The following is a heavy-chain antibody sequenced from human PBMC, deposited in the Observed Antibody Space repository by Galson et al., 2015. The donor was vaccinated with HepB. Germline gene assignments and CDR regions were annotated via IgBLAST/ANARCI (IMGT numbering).Heavy chain of an antibody. Sequence: SETLSLTCAVYGGSFSGYYWSWIRQPPGKGLEWIGEINHSGSTNYNPSLKSRVTISVDTSKNQFSLKLSSVTAADTAVYYCARAPYCSGGSCPVSHYGMDVWGQGTTVTVSS. CDR3: ARAPYCSGGSCPVSHYGMDV. D-gene: IGHD2-15*01. J-gene: IGHJ6*02. CDR2: INHSGST. V-gene: IGHV4-34*01. CDR1: GGSFSGYY.